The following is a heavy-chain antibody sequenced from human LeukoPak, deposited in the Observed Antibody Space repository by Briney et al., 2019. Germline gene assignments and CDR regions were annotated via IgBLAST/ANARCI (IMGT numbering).Heavy chain of an antibody. CDR2: IYYSGST. V-gene: IGHV4-59*12. J-gene: IGHJ6*03. CDR1: GDSINGFY. CDR3: AREHYDSSGYFEYYYYMDV. D-gene: IGHD3-22*01. Sequence: SETLSLTCTVSGDSINGFYWSWIRQPPGKGLEWIGYIYYSGSTNYNPSLKSRVTISVDTSKNQFSLKLSSVTAADTAVYYCAREHYDSSGYFEYYYYMDVWGKGTTVTASS.